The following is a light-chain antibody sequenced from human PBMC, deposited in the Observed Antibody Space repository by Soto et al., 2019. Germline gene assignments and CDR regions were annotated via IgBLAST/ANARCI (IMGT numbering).Light chain of an antibody. CDR2: DAS. CDR1: QDIRND. CDR3: QQYDSYSWT. Sequence: DIQMTQSPSSLSASVVDRVTITCRASQDIRNDLGWFQQKPGKAPKVLVYDASRLESGVPSRFSGSGSGTEFTLTISSLQPDDFATYYCQQYDSYSWTFGQGTKVDIK. V-gene: IGKV1-17*01. J-gene: IGKJ1*01.